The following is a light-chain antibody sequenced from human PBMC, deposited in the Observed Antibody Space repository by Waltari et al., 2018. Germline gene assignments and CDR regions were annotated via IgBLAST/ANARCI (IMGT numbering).Light chain of an antibody. J-gene: IGKJ4*01. Sequence: EIVLTQSPATLSLSPGERATLSCRASQSVYSYLAWYQQKPGLPPRLLIYDASSRATGIPARVVGSGSGTDFTLTISRLEPEDFAVYYCQERSNWPGGSFGGGTKVEIK. CDR3: QERSNWPGGS. CDR1: QSVYSY. CDR2: DAS. V-gene: IGKV3-11*01.